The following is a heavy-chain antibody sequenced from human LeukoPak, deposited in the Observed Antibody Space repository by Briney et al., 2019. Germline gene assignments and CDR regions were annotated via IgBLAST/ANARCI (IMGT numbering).Heavy chain of an antibody. CDR3: ARGRYSYGYCAFDI. J-gene: IGHJ3*02. CDR2: INHSGST. D-gene: IGHD5-18*01. Sequence: SETLSLTCAVYGGSFSGYYWSWIRQPPGKGLEWIGEINHSGSTNYNPSIKSRVTISVDTSKNQFSLKLSSVTAADTAVYYCARGRYSYGYCAFDIWGQGTMVTVSS. V-gene: IGHV4-34*01. CDR1: GGSFSGYY.